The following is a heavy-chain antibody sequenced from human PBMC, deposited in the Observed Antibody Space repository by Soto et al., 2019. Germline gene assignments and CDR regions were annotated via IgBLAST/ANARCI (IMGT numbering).Heavy chain of an antibody. Sequence: PETLSLTCTVSGGSISSYYWTWIRQPPGKGMEWIVYIYHSGSTNYNPSLKSRVTVSVDKSKNQFTLKLDSVTTADTAVYFCARAGYSYGTGYYFDYWGQGTLVTVSS. V-gene: IGHV4-59*01. J-gene: IGHJ4*02. CDR3: ARAGYSYGTGYYFDY. CDR1: GGSISSYY. D-gene: IGHD5-18*01. CDR2: IYHSGST.